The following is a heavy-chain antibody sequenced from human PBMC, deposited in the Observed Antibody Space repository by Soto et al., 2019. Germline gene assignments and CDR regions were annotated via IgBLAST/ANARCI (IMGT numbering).Heavy chain of an antibody. D-gene: IGHD6-13*01. CDR3: AKDSPGAAAPDY. Sequence: QVQLVESGGGVVQPGRSLRLSCAASGFTFSSYGMHWVRQAPGKGLEWVAVISYDGSNKYYADSVKGRFTISRDNSKNTLYLQVNSLRAEDTAVYYCAKDSPGAAAPDYWGQGTLVTVSS. CDR1: GFTFSSYG. J-gene: IGHJ4*02. CDR2: ISYDGSNK. V-gene: IGHV3-30*18.